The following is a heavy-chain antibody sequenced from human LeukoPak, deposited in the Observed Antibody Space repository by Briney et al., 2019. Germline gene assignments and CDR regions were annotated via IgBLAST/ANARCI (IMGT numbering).Heavy chain of an antibody. CDR1: GFPFIEYS. V-gene: IGHV3-48*04. CDR2: IGIDSGNT. J-gene: IGHJ4*02. CDR3: AGSGWQHPDPNDY. D-gene: IGHD6-19*01. Sequence: GGSLRLSCTASGFPFIEYSMNWVRQAPGKGLEWISYIGIDSGNTKYADSVKGRFTISRDNAKNSLYLQMNSLRAEDTAVYYCAGSGWQHPDPNDYWGQGTLVTVSS.